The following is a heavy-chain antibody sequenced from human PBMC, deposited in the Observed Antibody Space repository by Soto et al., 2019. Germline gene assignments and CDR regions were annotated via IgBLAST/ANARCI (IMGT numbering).Heavy chain of an antibody. CDR1: GFTFSSYA. CDR2: ISGSGGST. D-gene: IGHD3-22*01. J-gene: IGHJ4*02. Sequence: EVQLLESGGGLVQPGGSLRLSCAASGFTFSSYAMSWVRQAPGKGLEWVSAISGSGGSTYYADSVKGRFTISRDHSKNALYLRRNRLGAEDTGGYCCAKGGGGYYAFGYGGQGTLVTVSS. CDR3: AKGGGGYYAFGY. V-gene: IGHV3-23*01.